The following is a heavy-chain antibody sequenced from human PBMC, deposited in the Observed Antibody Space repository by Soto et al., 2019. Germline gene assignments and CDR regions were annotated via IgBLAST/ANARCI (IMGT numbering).Heavy chain of an antibody. CDR1: GGSFSGYY. CDR3: ARFRGNPRELWFGELLLPRFDY. D-gene: IGHD3-10*01. V-gene: IGHV4-34*01. Sequence: SETLSLTCAVYGGSFSGYYLSWIRQPPGKGLEWIGEINHSGSTNYNPSLKSRVTISVDTSKNQFSLKLSSVTAADTAVYYCARFRGNPRELWFGELLLPRFDYWGQGTLVTVSS. J-gene: IGHJ4*02. CDR2: INHSGST.